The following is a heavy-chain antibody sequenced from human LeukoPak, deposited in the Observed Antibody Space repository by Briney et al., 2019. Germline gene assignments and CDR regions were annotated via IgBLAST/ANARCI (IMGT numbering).Heavy chain of an antibody. V-gene: IGHV3-30-3*01. D-gene: IGHD3-10*01. CDR3: ARDSGVGYYGSGSNNWFDP. CDR1: GFTFSRYA. CDR2: IPYDGDNT. Sequence: PGGSLRLSCAASGFTFSRYAMYWVRQAPGKGLEWVAFIPYDGDNTYYADSVKGRFTISRGNSKNTLYLQMNSLRAEDTAVYYCARDSGVGYYGSGSNNWFDPWGQGTLVTVSS. J-gene: IGHJ5*02.